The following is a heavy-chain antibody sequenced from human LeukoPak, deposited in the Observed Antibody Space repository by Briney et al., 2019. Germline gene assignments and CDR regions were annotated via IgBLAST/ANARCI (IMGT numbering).Heavy chain of an antibody. CDR3: AREFSGSNYGFPFDY. J-gene: IGHJ4*02. Sequence: GGSLRLSCAASGFTFSNYWMSWVRQAPGKGLEWVSYISNSSSTIYYADSVKGRFTISRDNAKNSLYLQMNSLRAEDTAVYYCAREFSGSNYGFPFDYWGQGTLVTVSS. CDR2: ISNSSSTI. D-gene: IGHD1-26*01. V-gene: IGHV3-48*01. CDR1: GFTFSNYW.